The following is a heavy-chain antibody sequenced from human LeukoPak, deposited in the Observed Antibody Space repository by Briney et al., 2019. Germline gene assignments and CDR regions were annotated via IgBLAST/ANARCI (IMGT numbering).Heavy chain of an antibody. Sequence: GGSLRLSCAASGFTFSSYAMSWVRQAPGKGLEWVSAISGSGGSTYYADSVKGRFTISRDNSKNTLYLQMNSLRAEDTAVYYCAKPHNYYGSGSYYRDYWGQGTLVTVSS. CDR3: AKPHNYYGSGSYYRDY. CDR1: GFTFSSYA. V-gene: IGHV3-23*01. J-gene: IGHJ4*02. CDR2: ISGSGGST. D-gene: IGHD3-10*01.